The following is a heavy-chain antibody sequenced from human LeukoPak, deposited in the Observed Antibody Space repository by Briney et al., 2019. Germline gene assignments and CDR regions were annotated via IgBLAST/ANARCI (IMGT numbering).Heavy chain of an antibody. Sequence: SETPSLTCTASGGSISSYYWSWIRLPPGKGLEWIGYLSKSGNTNYSPSLKSRVTIFGDTSKNQFFLKLSSVTAADTAVYYCARARYVNSFYAFDIWGQGTLVTVSS. CDR2: LSKSGNT. CDR1: GGSISSYY. J-gene: IGHJ3*02. D-gene: IGHD3-9*01. V-gene: IGHV4-59*01. CDR3: ARARYVNSFYAFDI.